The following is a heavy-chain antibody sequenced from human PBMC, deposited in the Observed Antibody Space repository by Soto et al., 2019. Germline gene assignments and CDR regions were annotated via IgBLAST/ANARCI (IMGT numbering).Heavy chain of an antibody. Sequence: EVQLVESGGGLVQPGGSLRVSCGASGFNFDDYVMHWVRQVPGKGLEWVAGISRNGDMIGYADSVKGRLTISRDNAKNSLYLQMNSLGVDDTAVYYCTRGNCGGDCYPLVGWFDPWGQGTLVNVSA. J-gene: IGHJ5*02. CDR2: ISRNGDMI. CDR3: TRGNCGGDCYPLVGWFDP. V-gene: IGHV3-9*01. D-gene: IGHD2-21*02. CDR1: GFNFDDYV.